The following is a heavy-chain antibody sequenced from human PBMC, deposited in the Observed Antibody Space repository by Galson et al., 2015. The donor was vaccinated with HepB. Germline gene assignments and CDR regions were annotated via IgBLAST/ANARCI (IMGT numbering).Heavy chain of an antibody. CDR2: ITPSGDNT. J-gene: IGHJ4*02. CDR1: GFTFSYYA. Sequence: SLRLSCAASGFTFSYYAMSWVRQAPGKGLEWVSAITPSGDNTYSADSMKGRFTISRDNSQNTLFLQMTSLRADGTAIYFCAKVFPEKTDGWYRQALYYFDSWGQGTRVTVSS. V-gene: IGHV3-23*01. D-gene: IGHD6-19*01. CDR3: AKVFPEKTDGWYRQALYYFDS.